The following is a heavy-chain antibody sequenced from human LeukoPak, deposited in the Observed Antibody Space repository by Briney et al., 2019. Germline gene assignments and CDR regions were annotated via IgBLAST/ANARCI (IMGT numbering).Heavy chain of an antibody. J-gene: IGHJ4*02. CDR3: ATPLDYYDSSGYHQGGD. CDR1: GFTFSSYW. CDR2: IKQDESKK. V-gene: IGHV3-7*03. D-gene: IGHD3-22*01. Sequence: GGSLRLSCAASGFTFSSYWMTWVRQAPGKGLEWVANIKQDESKKNYVDSVKGRFTISRDNAKNSLYLQMNSLRAEDTAVYYCATPLDYYDSSGYHQGGDWGQGTLVTVSS.